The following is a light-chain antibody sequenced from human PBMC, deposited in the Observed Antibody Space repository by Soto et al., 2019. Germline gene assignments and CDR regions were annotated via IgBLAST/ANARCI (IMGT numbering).Light chain of an antibody. Sequence: QSVLTQPASASGSPGQSITISCTGTSSDIGSYNFVSWYQQRPGKAPKLMIFDTSKRPSGVPYRFSGSKSANTASLTISGLEAEDGADYYCCLYSGSATWVFGGGTQLTVL. CDR1: SSDIGSYNF. V-gene: IGLV2-23*01. CDR2: DTS. CDR3: CLYSGSATWV. J-gene: IGLJ3*02.